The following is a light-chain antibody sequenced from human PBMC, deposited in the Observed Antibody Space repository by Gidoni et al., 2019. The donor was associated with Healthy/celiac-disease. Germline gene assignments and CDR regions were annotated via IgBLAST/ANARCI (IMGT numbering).Light chain of an antibody. CDR3: QQSYSAPRT. J-gene: IGKJ1*01. CDR1: QSISSY. V-gene: IGKV1-39*01. CDR2: AAS. Sequence: DIQMTQSPSSLSASVGDRVTITCRASQSISSYLNWYQQKPGKAPKLLIYAASSLQSGVPSWFSGGGSGTDFTLTISSLQPEDFATFYCQQSYSAPRTFGQGTKVEIK.